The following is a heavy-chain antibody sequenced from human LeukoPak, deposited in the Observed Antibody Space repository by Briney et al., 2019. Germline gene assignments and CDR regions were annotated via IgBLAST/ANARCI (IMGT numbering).Heavy chain of an antibody. CDR3: ARDAGTSSGWYKSLDY. Sequence: ASVKVSCKASGYTFTSYGISWVRQAPGQGLEWMGWISAYNGNTNYAQKLQGRVTMTTDTSTSTAYMELRSLRSDVTAVYYCARDAGTSSGWYKSLDYWGQGTLVTVSS. V-gene: IGHV1-18*01. J-gene: IGHJ4*02. CDR1: GYTFTSYG. D-gene: IGHD6-19*01. CDR2: ISAYNGNT.